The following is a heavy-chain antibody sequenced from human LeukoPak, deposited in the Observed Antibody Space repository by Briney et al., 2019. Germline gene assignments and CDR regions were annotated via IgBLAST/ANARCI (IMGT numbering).Heavy chain of an antibody. Sequence: GESLEISCKGSGNSFTNYWIGWVRQLPGKGLEWMGIIYPADSDTRYSPSFRGQVTISADKSINTAYLQWSSLKASDTAMYYCASRGGSTYGFEDAFDIWGQGTMVTVSS. J-gene: IGHJ3*02. CDR2: IYPADSDT. D-gene: IGHD5-12*01. CDR1: GNSFTNYW. V-gene: IGHV5-51*01. CDR3: ASRGGSTYGFEDAFDI.